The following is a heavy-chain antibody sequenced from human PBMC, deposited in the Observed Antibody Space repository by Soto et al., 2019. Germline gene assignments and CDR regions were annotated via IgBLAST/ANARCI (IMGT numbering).Heavy chain of an antibody. CDR1: GFTFNKFA. V-gene: IGHV3-23*01. D-gene: IGHD2-15*01. CDR3: AMDTYCSDGSCYSGY. Sequence: EVQLWESGGGLIQPGGSLRLSCSASGFTFNKFAMSWVRQAPGKGLEWVALSSADGRTPRYADSVKGRFTISRDNSENTVSLHMSSLRAEDTAIYYCAMDTYCSDGSCYSGYWGQGTLVTVSS. J-gene: IGHJ4*02. CDR2: SSADGRTP.